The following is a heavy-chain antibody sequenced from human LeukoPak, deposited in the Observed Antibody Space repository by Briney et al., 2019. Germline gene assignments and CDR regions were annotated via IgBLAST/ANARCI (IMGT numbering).Heavy chain of an antibody. Sequence: SGGSLRLSCAASGFIFRGHVMHWVRQAPGKGLEWVSLISYDGSNKDYADSVKGRFTISRDNSKNTLYLQMNSLRAEDTAVYYCAKAEVPAAMFWERPRHFDYWGQGDLVTVSS. D-gene: IGHD2-2*01. V-gene: IGHV3-30-3*01. CDR1: GFIFRGHV. CDR3: AKAEVPAAMFWERPRHFDY. CDR2: ISYDGSNK. J-gene: IGHJ4*02.